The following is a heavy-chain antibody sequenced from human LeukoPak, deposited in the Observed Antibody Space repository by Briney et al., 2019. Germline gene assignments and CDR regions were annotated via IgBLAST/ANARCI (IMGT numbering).Heavy chain of an antibody. D-gene: IGHD3-22*01. CDR1: GFTFNNYW. V-gene: IGHV3-7*01. CDR2: IKQDGSDK. J-gene: IGHJ3*02. CDR3: ARDRDPGYNDSSGYRRVNAFDI. Sequence: GGSLRLSCAASGFTFNNYWMSWVRQAPGKGLEWVANIKQDGSDKYYVDSVKGRFTISRDNAKNSLYLQMNSLRAEDTAVYYCARDRDPGYNDSSGYRRVNAFDIWGQGTMVTVSS.